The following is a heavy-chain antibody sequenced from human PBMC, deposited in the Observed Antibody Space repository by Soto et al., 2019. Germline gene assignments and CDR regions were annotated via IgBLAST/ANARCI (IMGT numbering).Heavy chain of an antibody. V-gene: IGHV4-4*02. D-gene: IGHD6-13*01. CDR2: IYHSGST. CDR1: SGSISSSNW. J-gene: IGHJ5*02. CDR3: ARMAAAGTGGSWFDP. Sequence: QVQLQESGPGLVKPSGTLSLTCAVSSGSISSSNWWSWVRQPPGKGLEWIGEIYHSGSTNYNPSLKSRVTIAVDKSKNQFSLKLSSVTAADTAVYYCARMAAAGTGGSWFDPWGQGTLVTVSS.